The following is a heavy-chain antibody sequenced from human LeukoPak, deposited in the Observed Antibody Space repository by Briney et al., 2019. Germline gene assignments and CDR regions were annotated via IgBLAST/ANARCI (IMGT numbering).Heavy chain of an antibody. CDR1: GFTLSISS. D-gene: IGHD1-1*01. J-gene: IGHJ4*02. V-gene: IGHV3-21*01. CDR2: IDATSDYI. Sequence: GGSLRLSCAASGFTLSISSINWVRQAPGRGLEWVSSIDATSDYIYYANSMKGRFTISRDNAKNTVYLQMNSLSAEDTAVYYCVRLTTGTSSYYFDYWGQGTLVTVSS. CDR3: VRLTTGTSSYYFDY.